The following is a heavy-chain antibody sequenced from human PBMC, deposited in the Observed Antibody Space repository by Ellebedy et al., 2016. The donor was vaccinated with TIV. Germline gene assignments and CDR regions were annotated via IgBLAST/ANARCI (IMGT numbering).Heavy chain of an antibody. J-gene: IGHJ4*02. CDR3: ARGGWFPLDQ. Sequence: MPSETLSLTCAVSGGAFSGYSWTWVRQPPGKGLEWIGEVNHSGNTNYNPSLKSRFTMSVDTSKGQFSLTVTSVSAADTAVYYCARGGWFPLDQWGQGTLITVSS. V-gene: IGHV4-34*01. CDR1: GGAFSGYS. CDR2: VNHSGNT. D-gene: IGHD6-19*01.